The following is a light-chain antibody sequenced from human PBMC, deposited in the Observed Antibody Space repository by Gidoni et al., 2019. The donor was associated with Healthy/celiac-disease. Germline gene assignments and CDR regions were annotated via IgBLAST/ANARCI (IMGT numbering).Light chain of an antibody. CDR1: QSVSSSY. J-gene: IGKJ1*01. Sequence: EIVLTQSPGTLSLSPGERATLSCRARQSVSSSYLAWYQQQPGQAPRLLIYGASSRATGIPDRFSGSGSGTDFTLTLSRLEPEDFAVYYCQQYGSSPGTFGQGTKVELK. CDR3: QQYGSSPGT. V-gene: IGKV3-20*01. CDR2: GAS.